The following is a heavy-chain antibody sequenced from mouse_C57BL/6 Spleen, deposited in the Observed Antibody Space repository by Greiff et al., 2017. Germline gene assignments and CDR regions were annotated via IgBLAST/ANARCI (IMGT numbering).Heavy chain of an antibody. CDR1: GFTFSDYY. V-gene: IGHV5-16*01. Sequence: EVMLVESEGGLVQPGSSMKLSCTASGFTFSDYYMAWVRQVSEKGLEWVANINYDGSSTYYLDSLKSRFIISRDNAKNILYLHMSSLKSEDTATYYCARDRTFYAMDYWGQGTSVTVSS. CDR2: INYDGSST. CDR3: ARDRTFYAMDY. J-gene: IGHJ4*01.